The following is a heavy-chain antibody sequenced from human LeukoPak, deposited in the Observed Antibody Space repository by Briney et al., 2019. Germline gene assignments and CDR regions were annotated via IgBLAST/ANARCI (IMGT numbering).Heavy chain of an antibody. V-gene: IGHV1-69*05. CDR1: GGTLSSYA. CDR2: IIPIFGTA. J-gene: IGHJ5*02. D-gene: IGHD3-10*01. CDR3: GRAPLGFGEYQEDGFDP. Sequence: GASVEVSCKTSGGTLSSYAISTVRQAPGQGLEWMGRIIPIFGTANYAQKFQGRGTLTTDASTTTAYMELRSLRSEDPAVYYCGRAPLGFGEYQEDGFDPWGQGTLVTVSS.